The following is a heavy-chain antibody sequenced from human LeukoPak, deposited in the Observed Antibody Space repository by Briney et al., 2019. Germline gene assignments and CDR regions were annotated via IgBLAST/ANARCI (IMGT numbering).Heavy chain of an antibody. Sequence: GESLKISCKDSGYSFTSYWIGWVRQVPGKGLEWMGIIYPDDSDTKYSPSFHGHVTISADKSINTAYLQWSSLKASDTAMYYCARRRLCGSDCFAFDIWGQGTMVTVSS. D-gene: IGHD2-21*02. CDR3: ARRRLCGSDCFAFDI. V-gene: IGHV5-51*01. J-gene: IGHJ3*02. CDR1: GYSFTSYW. CDR2: IYPDDSDT.